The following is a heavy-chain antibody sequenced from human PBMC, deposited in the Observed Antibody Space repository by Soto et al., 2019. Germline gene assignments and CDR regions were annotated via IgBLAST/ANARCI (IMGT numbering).Heavy chain of an antibody. V-gene: IGHV4-59*01. Sequence: PSETLSLTCTVTGGSLSGYYWMWIRQPPGKGLEWMGYIYYSGGTNYNPSLQSRVTMSVDTSKNQFSLKLSSVTAADTAVYYGARESPGAGHFDYWGQGTLVPVSS. CDR3: ARESPGAGHFDY. D-gene: IGHD1-26*01. CDR1: GGSLSGYY. CDR2: IYYSGGT. J-gene: IGHJ4*02.